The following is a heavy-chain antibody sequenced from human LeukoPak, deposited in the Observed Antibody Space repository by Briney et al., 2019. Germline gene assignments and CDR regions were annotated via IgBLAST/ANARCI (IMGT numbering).Heavy chain of an antibody. Sequence: GGSLRLSCAASGFTFSSYAMHWVRQAPGKGLEWVAVISYDGSNKYYADSVKGRFTISRDNSKNTLYLQMNSLRAEDTAVYYCARGDTAMVTSLWDWGQGTLVTVSS. D-gene: IGHD5-18*01. CDR3: ARGDTAMVTSLWD. V-gene: IGHV3-30-3*01. CDR1: GFTFSSYA. CDR2: ISYDGSNK. J-gene: IGHJ4*02.